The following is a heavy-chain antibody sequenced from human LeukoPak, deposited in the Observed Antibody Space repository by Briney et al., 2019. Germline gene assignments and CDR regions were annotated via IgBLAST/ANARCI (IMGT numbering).Heavy chain of an antibody. J-gene: IGHJ3*02. V-gene: IGHV3-23*01. D-gene: IGHD3-10*01. Sequence: GRCLRLSCAASGFTFSSYAMSWVRQAPGEGLGCVSVVGVSGRSTSYADSVKGRFTISRDNSKITLYLQMNSLRAEDTAVYYCAKDLDLLWFGELLSPDAFDIWGQGTMVTVSS. CDR1: GFTFSSYA. CDR3: AKDLDLLWFGELLSPDAFDI. CDR2: VGVSGRST.